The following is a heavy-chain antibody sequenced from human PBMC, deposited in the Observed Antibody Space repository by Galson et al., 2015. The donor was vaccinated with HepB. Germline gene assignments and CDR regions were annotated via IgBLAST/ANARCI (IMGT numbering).Heavy chain of an antibody. J-gene: IGHJ6*02. CDR1: GGTFSSHT. Sequence: SVKVSCKASGGTFSSHTISWVRQAPGQGLEWMGRIIPILGIANYAQKFQGRVTITADKSTSTAYMELSSLRSEDTAVYYCARANHYYDSSGYYYYYYGMDVWGQGTTVTVSS. CDR2: IIPILGIA. V-gene: IGHV1-69*02. D-gene: IGHD3-22*01. CDR3: ARANHYYDSSGYYYYYYGMDV.